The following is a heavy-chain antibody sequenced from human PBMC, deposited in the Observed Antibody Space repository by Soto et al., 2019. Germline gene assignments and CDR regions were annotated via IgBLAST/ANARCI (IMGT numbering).Heavy chain of an antibody. CDR2: MYHSGTT. CDR3: ASVAFGPIDC. D-gene: IGHD3-16*01. J-gene: IGHJ4*02. Sequence: PSETLSLTCTVSTYSISSCYYWGGIRQSQGEGLEWIVSMYHSGTTYYNPSLKSRVTISIDTSKNQLSLKLTSVTSADTAVYFCASVAFGPIDCWGQGTMVNLS. CDR1: TYSISSCYY. V-gene: IGHV4-38-2*02.